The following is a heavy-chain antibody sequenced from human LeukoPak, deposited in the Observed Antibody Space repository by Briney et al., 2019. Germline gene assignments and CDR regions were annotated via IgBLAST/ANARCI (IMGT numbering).Heavy chain of an antibody. CDR2: IHNRGST. J-gene: IGHJ3*02. CDR3: ARTPDSGSDAFDI. D-gene: IGHD3-3*01. CDR1: GASISSSF. V-gene: IGHV4-59*01. Sequence: SETLSLTCTVSGASISSSFWSWIRQPPGKGLEWIGYIHNRGSTNQDPSLKSRVTISVDTSKNQLSLRLSSVTAADTAVYYCARTPDSGSDAFDIWGQGTMVTASS.